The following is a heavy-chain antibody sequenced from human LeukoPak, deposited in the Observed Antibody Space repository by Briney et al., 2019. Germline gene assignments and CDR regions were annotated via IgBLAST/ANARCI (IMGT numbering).Heavy chain of an antibody. CDR2: ISGSGGST. Sequence: PGGSLRLSCAASGFTFSSYAMSWVRQAPGKGQEWVSAISGSGGSTYYADSVKGRFTISRANSKNTLYLQMNSLRAEDTAVYYCANERGSVGFEDYWGQGTLVTVSS. CDR1: GFTFSSYA. CDR3: ANERGSVGFEDY. D-gene: IGHD1-26*01. J-gene: IGHJ4*02. V-gene: IGHV3-23*01.